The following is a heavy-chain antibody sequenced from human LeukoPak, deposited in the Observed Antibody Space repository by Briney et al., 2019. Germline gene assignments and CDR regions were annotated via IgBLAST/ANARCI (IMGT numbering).Heavy chain of an antibody. CDR1: GGSISTYY. CDR3: VRVIGAPNYYYYMDV. CDR2: IYTSGST. J-gene: IGHJ6*03. V-gene: IGHV4-4*07. D-gene: IGHD3-22*01. Sequence: SETLSLTCTVSGGSISTYYWSWIRQPAGKGLEWIGRIYTSGSTNYNPSLKSRVTMSVDTSKNQFSLKLSSVTAADTAVYYCVRVIGAPNYYYYMDVWGIGTTVTVSS.